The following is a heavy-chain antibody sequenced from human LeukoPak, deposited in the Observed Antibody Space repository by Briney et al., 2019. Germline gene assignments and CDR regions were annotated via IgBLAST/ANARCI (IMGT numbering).Heavy chain of an antibody. CDR2: INPNSGGT. CDR3: ARGRAGDYFDY. CDR1: GYTFTGYF. Sequence: ASVKVSCKTSGYTFTGYFIHWVRQAPGQGLEWMGWINPNSGGTSNLQKFQGRVAMTRDTSISTAYMDLSRLRSDDTAVYYCARGRAGDYFDYRGQGTLVTVSS. J-gene: IGHJ4*02. V-gene: IGHV1-2*02.